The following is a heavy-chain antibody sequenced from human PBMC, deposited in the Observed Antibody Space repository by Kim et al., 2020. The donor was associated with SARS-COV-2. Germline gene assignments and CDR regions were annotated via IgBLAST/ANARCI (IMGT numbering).Heavy chain of an antibody. V-gene: IGHV4-59*13. CDR1: GGSISSYS. CDR2: IYYSGRT. CDR3: ARDFTYYDSSGYDSRWFDP. Sequence: SETLSLTCTVSGGSISSYSWSWIRQPPGKGLEWIGYIYYSGRTNYNPSLKSRVTISVDTSKNRFSLKLSSVTAADTAVYYCARDFTYYDSSGYDSRWFDP. D-gene: IGHD3-22*01. J-gene: IGHJ5*02.